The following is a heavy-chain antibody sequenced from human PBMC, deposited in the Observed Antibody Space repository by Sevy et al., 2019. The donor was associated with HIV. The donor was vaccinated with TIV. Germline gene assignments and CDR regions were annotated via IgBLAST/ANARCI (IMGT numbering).Heavy chain of an antibody. CDR1: NSSISSSRYY. CDR2: IYYSGTT. CDR3: VRHSDSRRLSWLDT. Sequence: SETLSITCSVSNSSISSSRYYWGWVRQPPGKALEWIGIIYYSGTTYYSPSHKSRVTISVDTSKNQFFLDLRSMTATDTDVYYCVRHSDSRRLSWLDTWGQGILVTVSS. J-gene: IGHJ5*02. D-gene: IGHD2-15*01. V-gene: IGHV4-39*01.